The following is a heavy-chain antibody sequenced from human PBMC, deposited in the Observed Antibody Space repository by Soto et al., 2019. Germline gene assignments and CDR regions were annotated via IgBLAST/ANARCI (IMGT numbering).Heavy chain of an antibody. D-gene: IGHD3-10*01. CDR1: GFTFSNAW. Sequence: GGSLRLSCAASGFTFSNAWMNWVRQAPGKGLEWVGRIKSKTDGGTTDYAAPVKGRFTISRDDSKNTLYLQMNSLKTEDTAVYYCTTETEEGSGPITYYYGMDVWGQGTTVTVSS. CDR3: TTETEEGSGPITYYYGMDV. V-gene: IGHV3-15*07. CDR2: IKSKTDGGTT. J-gene: IGHJ6*02.